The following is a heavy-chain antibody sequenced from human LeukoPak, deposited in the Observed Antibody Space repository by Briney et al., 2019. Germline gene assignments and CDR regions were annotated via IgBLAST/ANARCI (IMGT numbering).Heavy chain of an antibody. CDR1: GGSISSSSYY. V-gene: IGHV4-39*07. CDR2: IYYSGST. CDR3: ARSNTYYYDSSGYSETQYYFDY. D-gene: IGHD3-22*01. J-gene: IGHJ4*02. Sequence: PSETLSLTCTVSGGSISSSSYYWGWIRQPPGKGLEWIGSIYYSGSTYYNPSLKSRVTISVDTSKNQFSLKLSSVTAADTAVYYCARSNTYYYDSSGYSETQYYFDYWGQGTLVTVSS.